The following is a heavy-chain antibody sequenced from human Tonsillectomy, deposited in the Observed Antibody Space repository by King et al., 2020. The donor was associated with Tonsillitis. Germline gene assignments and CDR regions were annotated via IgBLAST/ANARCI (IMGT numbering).Heavy chain of an antibody. CDR3: ARYCSGGSCNGYGMDV. CDR1: GDSISSGGYS. CDR2: IYYSGST. J-gene: IGHJ6*02. D-gene: IGHD2-15*01. Sequence: QLQESGPGLVKPSQTLSLTCAVSGDSISSGGYSWIWIRQPPGKGLEWIGYIYYSGSTYYNPSLKSRVTISVDTSKNQFSLKLSSVTAADTAMYYCARYCSGGSCNGYGMDVWGQGTTVTVSS. V-gene: IGHV4-30-4*07.